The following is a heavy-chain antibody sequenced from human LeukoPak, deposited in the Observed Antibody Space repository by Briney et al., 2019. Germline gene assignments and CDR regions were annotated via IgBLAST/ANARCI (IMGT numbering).Heavy chain of an antibody. CDR3: ARDLFQFGELFY. J-gene: IGHJ4*02. D-gene: IGHD3-10*01. V-gene: IGHV1-46*01. CDR2: INPSGGST. Sequence: ASVKVSCKASGYTFTSYYMHWVRQAPGQGLEWMGIINPSGGSTSYAQKFKGRVTMTRDTSTSTVYMELSSLRSEDTAVYYCARDLFQFGELFYWGQGTLVTVSS. CDR1: GYTFTSYY.